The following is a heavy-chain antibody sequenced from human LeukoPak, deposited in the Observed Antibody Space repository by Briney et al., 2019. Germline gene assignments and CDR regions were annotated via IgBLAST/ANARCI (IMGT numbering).Heavy chain of an antibody. J-gene: IGHJ4*02. CDR1: GFTFSSYS. Sequence: GGSLRLSCAASGFTFSSYSMNWVRQAPGKGLEWVSSISSSSSYIYYADSVKGRFTISRDNAKNTLYLPMNSLRAEDTAVYYCARGPLVRTNLFDYWGQGTLVTVSS. CDR2: ISSSSSYI. V-gene: IGHV3-21*01. D-gene: IGHD3-10*01. CDR3: ARGPLVRTNLFDY.